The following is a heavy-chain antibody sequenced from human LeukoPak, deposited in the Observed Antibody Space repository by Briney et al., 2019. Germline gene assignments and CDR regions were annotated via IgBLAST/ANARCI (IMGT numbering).Heavy chain of an antibody. V-gene: IGHV1-2*02. Sequence: ASVKVSCKASGGTFSSYAISWVRQAPGQGLEWMGGIIPNTGGTKSAKNFQGRVTMTRDTSISTAYMALSGLRSDDTAVYYCASLYDIVGTTVDYWGQGTLVTVSS. J-gene: IGHJ4*02. D-gene: IGHD1-26*01. CDR1: GGTFSSYA. CDR2: IIPNTGGT. CDR3: ASLYDIVGTTVDY.